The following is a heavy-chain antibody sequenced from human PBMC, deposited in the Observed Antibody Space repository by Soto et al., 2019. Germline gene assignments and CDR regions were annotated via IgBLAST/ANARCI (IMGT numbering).Heavy chain of an antibody. V-gene: IGHV4-4*08. J-gene: IGHJ3*02. CDR1: GGSISSYY. CDR3: VKDSLITMIVVVPYAFDI. CDR2: IYNSGST. Sequence: ETLSLTCTISGGSISSYYWSWIRQSPGKGLEYIGYIYNSGSTNNNPSLKSRVTLSLDTSKIQFSLKLSSVTAADTAVYYCVKDSLITMIVVVPYAFDIWGQGTMVTVSS. D-gene: IGHD3-22*01.